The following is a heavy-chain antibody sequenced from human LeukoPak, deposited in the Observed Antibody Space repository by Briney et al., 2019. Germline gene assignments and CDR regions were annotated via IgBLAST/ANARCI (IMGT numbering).Heavy chain of an antibody. V-gene: IGHV4-39*01. CDR3: ARHTSFGTNYFDY. CDR1: GGSIRSSSYY. CDR2: IYYSGST. J-gene: IGHJ4*02. Sequence: SETLSLTCSVSGGSIRSSSYYWGWLRQPPGKGLEWIGSIYYSGSTYSNPSLKRRVTISVDTSKNQFSLKLSSLTGADTAVYYCARHTSFGTNYFDYWGQGTLVTVSS. D-gene: IGHD3-16*01.